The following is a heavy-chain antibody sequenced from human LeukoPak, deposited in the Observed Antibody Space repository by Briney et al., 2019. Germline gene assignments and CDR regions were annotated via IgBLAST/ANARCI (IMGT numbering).Heavy chain of an antibody. V-gene: IGHV1-46*01. CDR1: GYTFTSYY. CDR2: INPSGGST. J-gene: IGHJ6*02. D-gene: IGHD3-22*01. CDR3: ARDYYDSSGYWERLGRYYYYYGMDV. Sequence: ASVNVSCTASGYTFTSYYMHWVRQAPGQGLEWMGIINPSGGSTSYAQKFQGRVTMTRDTSTSTVYMELSSLRSEDTAVYYCARDYYDSSGYWERLGRYYYYYGMDVWGQGTTVTVSS.